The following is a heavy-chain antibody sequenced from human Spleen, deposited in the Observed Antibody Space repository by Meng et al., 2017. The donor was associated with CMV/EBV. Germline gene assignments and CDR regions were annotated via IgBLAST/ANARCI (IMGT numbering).Heavy chain of an antibody. J-gene: IGHJ4*02. CDR2: IYYSGST. CDR1: GGSISSSSYF. CDR3: ARLDNLGTASFDY. V-gene: IGHV4-39*01. Sequence: LRLSCTVSGGSISSSSYFWGWIRQSPGKGLEWIGSIYYSGSTYYSPSLKSRVTISVDTSKNQFSLKLSSVTAADTAVHYCARLDNLGTASFDYWDQGTLVTVSS. D-gene: IGHD6-13*01.